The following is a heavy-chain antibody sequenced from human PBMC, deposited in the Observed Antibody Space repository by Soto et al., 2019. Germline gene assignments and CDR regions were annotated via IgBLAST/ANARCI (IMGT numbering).Heavy chain of an antibody. V-gene: IGHV4-59*08. J-gene: IGHJ4*02. D-gene: IGHD6-19*01. CDR2: IHSSGTT. CDR3: ARGSGWLTDY. CDR1: DVSTSNFF. Sequence: ETLSLTCTVSDVSTSNFFWKWFRQPPGKGLEWIGNIHSSGTTNYNPSLESRVTISVETSKSHCSLKMNSVTAADTAVYYCARGSGWLTDYWGQGTQVTVSS.